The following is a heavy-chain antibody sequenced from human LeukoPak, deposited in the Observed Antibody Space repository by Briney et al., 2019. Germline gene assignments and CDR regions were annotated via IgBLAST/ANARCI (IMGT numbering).Heavy chain of an antibody. J-gene: IGHJ4*02. CDR2: IRGDGRTT. CDR3: AKDAVAGTWLHY. D-gene: IGHD6-19*01. CDR1: GFTFGGYA. Sequence: GGSLRLSCAAAGFTFGGYAMHWVRQAPGKGLEWVSLIRGDGRTTSYAGSVKGRFTISRDNRKNSLYLQMSSLRPEDTAMYYCAKDAVAGTWLHYWGQGTLVTVSS. V-gene: IGHV3-43*02.